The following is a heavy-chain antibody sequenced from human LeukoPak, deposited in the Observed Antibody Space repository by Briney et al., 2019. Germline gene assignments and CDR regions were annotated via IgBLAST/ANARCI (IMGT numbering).Heavy chain of an antibody. V-gene: IGHV4-39*01. D-gene: IGHD3-22*01. CDR2: IYYSGST. J-gene: IGHJ3*02. CDR3: AEAHMYYYDSSGYSSGAFDI. Sequence: PSETLSLNCTVSACSISSSSYYWGCTRQPPGKGLEWIASIYYSGSTYCNPSIKSRVTISVDTPKRQFSLKLSSVTAADTAVYYCAEAHMYYYDSSGYSSGAFDIWGQGTMVTVSS. CDR1: ACSISSSSYY.